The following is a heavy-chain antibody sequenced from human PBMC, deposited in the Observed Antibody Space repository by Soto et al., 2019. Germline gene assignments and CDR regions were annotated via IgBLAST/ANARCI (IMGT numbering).Heavy chain of an antibody. J-gene: IGHJ4*02. CDR2: ISWNRGTI. Sequence: EVQLVESGGGLVQPGRSLRLSCAASGFTFDDSAMHWVRQAPGKGLEWVSGISWNRGTIGYADSVQGRFTISRDNAKNSLYLQMSSLRIEDTALYYCAKDKGYGDYEAYFDYWGQGTLVTVSS. D-gene: IGHD4-17*01. CDR1: GFTFDDSA. V-gene: IGHV3-9*01. CDR3: AKDKGYGDYEAYFDY.